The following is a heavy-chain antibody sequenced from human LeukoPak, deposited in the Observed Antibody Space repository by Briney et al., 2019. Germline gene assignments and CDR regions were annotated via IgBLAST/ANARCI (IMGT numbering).Heavy chain of an antibody. CDR3: ARVGYGDYRGGAGNFDY. J-gene: IGHJ4*02. D-gene: IGHD4-17*01. CDR2: INHSGST. Sequence: SETLSLTCAVYGXSFSGYYWSWIRQPPGKGLEWIGEINHSGSTNYNPSLKSRVTISVDTSKNQFSLKLSSVTAADTAVYYCARVGYGDYRGGAGNFDYWGQGTLVTVSS. CDR1: GXSFSGYY. V-gene: IGHV4-34*01.